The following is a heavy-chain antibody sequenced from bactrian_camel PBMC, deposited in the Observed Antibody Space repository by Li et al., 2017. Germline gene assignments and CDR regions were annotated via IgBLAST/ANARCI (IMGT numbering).Heavy chain of an antibody. CDR1: GLPYSQYC. Sequence: VQLVESGGGLVQPGESLRLSCAASGLPYSQYCMGWFRQAPGKERGGLASIDSDGGSATYSDSVKGRFTISRDKAKNTVYLQMDSLRSEDTTLYYCATEMVVARPWGQAPSYFGIDYWGKGTQVTVS. V-gene: IGHV3S1*01. D-gene: IGHD1*01. J-gene: IGHJ7*01. CDR2: IDSDGGSA.